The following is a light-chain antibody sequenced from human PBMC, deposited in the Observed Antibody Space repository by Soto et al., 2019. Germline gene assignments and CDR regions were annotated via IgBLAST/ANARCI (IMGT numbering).Light chain of an antibody. CDR3: SSYASASTLLYL. CDR2: GVT. V-gene: IGLV2-14*01. CDR1: SSDVGGYNY. Sequence: QSVLTQPASVSGSPGQSITISCTGTSSDVGGYNYVSWYQQHPGIAPKLLIYGVTNRPSGVSTRFSGSKSGNTASLTISGLQAEDEAEYHYSSYASASTLLYLFGTGTKVTVL. J-gene: IGLJ1*01.